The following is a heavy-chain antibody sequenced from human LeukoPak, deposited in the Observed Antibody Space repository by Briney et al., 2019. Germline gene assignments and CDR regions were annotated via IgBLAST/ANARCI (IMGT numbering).Heavy chain of an antibody. Sequence: PGGSLRLSCAASGFTFSSYWMSWVRQAPGKGLEWVANIKRDGSEKYYVDSVKGRFTISRDNAKNSLYLQMNSLRAEDTAVYYCARDDCSSTSCYHNWFDPWGQGTLVTVSS. CDR2: IKRDGSEK. V-gene: IGHV3-7*01. D-gene: IGHD2-2*01. CDR1: GFTFSSYW. J-gene: IGHJ5*02. CDR3: ARDDCSSTSCYHNWFDP.